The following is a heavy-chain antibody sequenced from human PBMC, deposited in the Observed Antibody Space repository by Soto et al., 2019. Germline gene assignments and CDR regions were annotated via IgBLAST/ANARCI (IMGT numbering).Heavy chain of an antibody. V-gene: IGHV3-73*01. CDR3: TRRDYRGDSGDF. CDR2: VRTKINDYAT. Sequence: EVQLVESGGGLVRPGGSLTLSCSVSGLTFSVSVIHWVRQPPGKGLEWVGRVRTKINDYATSYSESVKGRFTISRDDSKNTAWLQMDSLTTEDTAVYYCTRRDYRGDSGDFWGRGTLVTVSS. J-gene: IGHJ4*02. D-gene: IGHD2-21*02. CDR1: GLTFSVSV.